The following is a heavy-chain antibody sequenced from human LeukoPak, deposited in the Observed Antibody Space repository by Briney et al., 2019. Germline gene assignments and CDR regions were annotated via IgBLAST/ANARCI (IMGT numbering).Heavy chain of an antibody. V-gene: IGHV4-4*07. D-gene: IGHD3-10*01. J-gene: IGHJ5*02. CDR1: GGSISSYY. CDR2: IYSSGST. CDR3: SRGAYGSGSTNLFHP. Sequence: SETLSLTCTVSGGSISSYYWGWLRQPAGKGLEWIGRIYSSGSTDYNSSLKSRVTMSVDTSKNQFSLKLSSVTAADTAVYYLSRGAYGSGSTNLFHPLGQGTLVTVSS.